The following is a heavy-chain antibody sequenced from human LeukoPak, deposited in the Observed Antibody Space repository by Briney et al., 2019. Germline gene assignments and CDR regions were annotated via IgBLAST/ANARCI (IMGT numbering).Heavy chain of an antibody. CDR1: GYRFTDYW. Sequence: GESLKISCKGSGYRFTDYWSGWVRQMPGKGLEWMGIYSPSFQGQVTISADKSISTAYLQWSSLKASDSAMYYCARHGLAGCIGGRCFTSFPYSGMDVWGQGATVTVSS. D-gene: IGHD2-15*01. V-gene: IGHV5-51*01. J-gene: IGHJ6*02. CDR3: ARHGLAGCIGGRCFTSFPYSGMDV.